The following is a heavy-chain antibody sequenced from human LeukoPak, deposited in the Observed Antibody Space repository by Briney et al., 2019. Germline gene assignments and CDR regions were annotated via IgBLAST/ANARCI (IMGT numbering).Heavy chain of an antibody. CDR2: VNSDGSTT. CDR1: GFTFSSYW. J-gene: IGHJ4*02. V-gene: IGHV3-74*01. D-gene: IGHD2-15*01. CDR3: AILWWHRVDY. Sequence: GGSLRLSCAASGFTFSSYWMHWVRHAPGKGLVWVSRVNSDGSTTSYADSVKGRFTISRDNAENTLYLQMNTLRAEDTAVYYCAILWWHRVDYWGQGTLVTVSS.